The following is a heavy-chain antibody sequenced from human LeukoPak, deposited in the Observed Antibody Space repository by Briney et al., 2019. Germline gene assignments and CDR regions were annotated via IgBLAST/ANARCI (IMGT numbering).Heavy chain of an antibody. CDR3: ARPHDSGGWYYFDY. Sequence: SETLSHTCTVSGGSISSSSYYWGWIRQPPGKGLEWIGSIYYSGSTYYNPPLKSRVTISVDTSKNQFSLKLSSVTAADTAVYYCARPHDSGGWYYFDYWGQGTLVTVSS. CDR1: GGSISSSSYY. D-gene: IGHD6-19*01. V-gene: IGHV4-39*01. CDR2: IYYSGST. J-gene: IGHJ4*02.